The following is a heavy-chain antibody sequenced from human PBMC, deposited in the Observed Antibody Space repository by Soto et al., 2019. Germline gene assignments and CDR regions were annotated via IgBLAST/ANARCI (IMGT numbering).Heavy chain of an antibody. V-gene: IGHV3-15*01. CDR3: TTGIYYDILTGYHNVAY. CDR1: GLNLSHPW. D-gene: IGHD3-9*01. CDR2: IKSNTDGGTA. Sequence: EVQLEESGGGLGKPGGSLRLSCAASGLNLSHPWMTWVRQAAGKGLEWVGRIKSNTDGGTADYAAPVKGRFTISRDDSKNTVYLQMNSLKTEDTAVYYCTTGIYYDILTGYHNVAYWGQGTLVTVSS. J-gene: IGHJ4*02.